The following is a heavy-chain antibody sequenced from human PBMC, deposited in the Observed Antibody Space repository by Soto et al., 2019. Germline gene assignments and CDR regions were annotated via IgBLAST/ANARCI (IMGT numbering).Heavy chain of an antibody. CDR3: ANRGITGMTLLRKDAFDI. J-gene: IGHJ3*02. V-gene: IGHV3-23*01. CDR2: ISGSGGST. D-gene: IGHD1-20*01. Sequence: EVQLLESGGGLVQPGGSLRLSCAASGFTFSSYAMSWVRQAPGKGLEWVSAISGSGGSTYYADSVKGRFTISRDNSKNRRNQQMNSQRAEDTGVYYCANRGITGMTLLRKDAFDIWGQGTMVTVSS. CDR1: GFTFSSYA.